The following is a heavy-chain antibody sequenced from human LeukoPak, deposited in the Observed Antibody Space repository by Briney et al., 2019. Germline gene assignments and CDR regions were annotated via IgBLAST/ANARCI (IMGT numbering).Heavy chain of an antibody. D-gene: IGHD6-6*01. Sequence: PSETLSLTCSVSGGSIRSLYWRWIRQPPGKGLEWIGYIYYTGSTNYNPSLKSRVTMFVDMSKNQFSLRLSSVTAADTAVYYCARHRAYGSSSPFDYWGQGTLVTVSS. CDR3: ARHRAYGSSSPFDY. J-gene: IGHJ4*02. CDR1: GGSIRSLY. CDR2: IYYTGST. V-gene: IGHV4-59*08.